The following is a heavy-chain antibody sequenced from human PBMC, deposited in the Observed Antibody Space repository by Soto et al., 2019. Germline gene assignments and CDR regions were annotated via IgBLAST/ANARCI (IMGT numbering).Heavy chain of an antibody. CDR3: ARHVGYGPIDY. D-gene: IGHD5-12*01. Sequence: QLQLQESGPGLVKPSETLSLTCTVSGGSISSSSYYWGWIRQPPGKGLEWIGSIYYSGSTYYNPSLKSRVTISVDTSKNQFSLKLSSVTAADTAVYYCARHVGYGPIDYWGQGTLVTVSS. V-gene: IGHV4-39*01. CDR1: GGSISSSSYY. CDR2: IYYSGST. J-gene: IGHJ4*02.